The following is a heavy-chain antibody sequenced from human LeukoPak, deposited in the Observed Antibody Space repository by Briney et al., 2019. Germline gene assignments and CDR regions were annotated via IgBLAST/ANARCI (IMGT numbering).Heavy chain of an antibody. V-gene: IGHV3-7*01. CDR3: ARDLYRIVVVPHYFDY. J-gene: IGHJ4*02. CDR2: IKRDGSEK. CDR1: GFTFSSYG. Sequence: GGSLRLSCAASGFTFSSYGMSWVRQAPGKGLEWVANIKRDGSEKYYVDSVKGRFTISRDNAKNSLYLQMNSLRAEDTAVYYCARDLYRIVVVPHYFDYWGQGTLVTVSS. D-gene: IGHD3-22*01.